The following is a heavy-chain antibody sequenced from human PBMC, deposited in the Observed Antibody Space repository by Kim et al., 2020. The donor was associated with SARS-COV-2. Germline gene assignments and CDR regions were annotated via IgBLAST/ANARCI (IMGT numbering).Heavy chain of an antibody. CDR3: ARSATGTTEYYYYGMDV. CDR2: IWYDGSNK. CDR1: GFIFSAYG. J-gene: IGHJ6*01. V-gene: IGHV3-33*01. D-gene: IGHD1-1*01. Sequence: GGSLRLSCAASGFIFSAYGMHWVRQAPGKGLEWVAIIWYDGSNKYNADSVKGRFTISRDNSKNTLYLQMNNLRADDTAVYYCARSATGTTEYYYYGMDV.